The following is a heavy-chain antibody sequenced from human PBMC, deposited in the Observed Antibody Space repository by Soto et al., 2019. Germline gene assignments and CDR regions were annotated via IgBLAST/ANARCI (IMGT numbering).Heavy chain of an antibody. CDR3: ARVLLGYCGGGSCYSTLVSGMDV. CDR1: GFTFSSYG. V-gene: IGHV3-33*01. J-gene: IGHJ6*02. Sequence: GGSLRLSCAASGFTFSSYGMHWVRQAPGKGLEWVAVIWYDGSNKYYADSVKGRFTISRDNSKNTLYLQMNSLRAEDTAVYYCARVLLGYCGGGSCYSTLVSGMDVWGQGTTVTVSS. D-gene: IGHD2-15*01. CDR2: IWYDGSNK.